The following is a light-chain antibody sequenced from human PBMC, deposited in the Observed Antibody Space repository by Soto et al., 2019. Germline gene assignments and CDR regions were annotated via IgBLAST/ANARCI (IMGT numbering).Light chain of an antibody. J-gene: IGKJ4*01. CDR1: QGISTY. CDR3: QQIYSAPLT. CDR2: AAS. Sequence: IQLTQSPSSLSASVGDRVTITCRASQGISTYLNWYRQKPGKAPKLLIYAASSLQSGVPSRFSGSGSETEFTLSISSLQPEDFATYFCQQIYSAPLTFGGGTKVDIK. V-gene: IGKV1-39*01.